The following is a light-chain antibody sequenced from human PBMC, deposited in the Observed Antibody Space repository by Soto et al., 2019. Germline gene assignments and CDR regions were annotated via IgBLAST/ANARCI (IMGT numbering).Light chain of an antibody. Sequence: DIQMTQSPSTLSGSVGDRVTITCRASQTISSWLAWYEQNPGKAPKLLIYKAYTLKSGVPSRFSGSGSGKEFTLTISSLQPDDFATYYCQHYNSYSEAFGQGTKVELK. J-gene: IGKJ1*01. V-gene: IGKV1-5*03. CDR3: QHYNSYSEA. CDR1: QTISSW. CDR2: KAY.